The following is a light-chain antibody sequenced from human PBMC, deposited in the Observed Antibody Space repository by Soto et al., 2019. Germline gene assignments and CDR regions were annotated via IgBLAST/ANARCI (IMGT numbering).Light chain of an antibody. CDR2: GAS. CDR1: QSVSSN. V-gene: IGKV3-15*01. CDR3: QQYNDWPLT. Sequence: EIVMAQSPATLSVSPGEGATLSCRASQSVSSNLAWYQQKPGQAPRLLIYGASTRAPGIPARFSGSGAGTEFTLTISSLQSEDFALYYCQQYNDWPLTFGQGTKVDI. J-gene: IGKJ1*01.